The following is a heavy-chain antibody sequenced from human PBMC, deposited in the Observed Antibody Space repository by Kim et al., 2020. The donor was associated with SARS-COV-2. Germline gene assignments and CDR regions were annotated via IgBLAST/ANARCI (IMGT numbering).Heavy chain of an antibody. Sequence: SETLSLTCTVSGGSISNYYWSWIRQPPGKGLEWIGYIYYSGSTNYNPSLRSRVTTSVDTSKNQFSLKLSSVTAADTAVYYCARGGARSVAFDIWGQGTMVTVSS. D-gene: IGHD3-16*01. J-gene: IGHJ3*02. CDR1: GGSISNYY. CDR2: IYYSGST. CDR3: ARGGARSVAFDI. V-gene: IGHV4-59*01.